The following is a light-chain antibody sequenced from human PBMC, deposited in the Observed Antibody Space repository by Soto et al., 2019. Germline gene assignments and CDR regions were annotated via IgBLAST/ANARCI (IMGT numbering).Light chain of an antibody. CDR3: ASYSAGDTLYV. V-gene: IGLV2-14*01. CDR1: RGDVGTFNY. J-gene: IGLJ1*01. Sequence: QSVLTQPAAVSGSPGQSITISCTGTRGDVGTFNYVSWYQLHPGKAPKLVIYDVSSRPSGVSSRFSGYKSGNTASLSISGLQAEDAGDYYCASYSAGDTLYVFGSGTKLTVL. CDR2: DVS.